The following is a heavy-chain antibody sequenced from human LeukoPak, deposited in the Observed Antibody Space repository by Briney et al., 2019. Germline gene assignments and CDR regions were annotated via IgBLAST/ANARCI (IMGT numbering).Heavy chain of an antibody. CDR2: IYYSGST. CDR3: ASYDYGDYVLNY. CDR1: GGSVSSGGYY. Sequence: SETLSLTCTVSGGSVSSGGYYWSWIRQHPGKGLEWIGYIYYSGSTYYNPSLKSRVTISVDTSKNQFSLKLSSVTAADTAVYYCASYDYGDYVLNYWGQGTLVTVSS. J-gene: IGHJ4*02. V-gene: IGHV4-31*03. D-gene: IGHD4-17*01.